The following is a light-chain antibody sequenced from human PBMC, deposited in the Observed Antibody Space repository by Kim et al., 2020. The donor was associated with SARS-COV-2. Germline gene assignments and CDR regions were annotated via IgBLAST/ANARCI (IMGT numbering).Light chain of an antibody. CDR3: QSLDSSLGV. CDR2: GNN. CDR1: SSNIGAGYD. V-gene: IGLV1-40*01. J-gene: IGLJ3*02. Sequence: PGQRVTISCTGSSSNIGAGYDVHWYQQLPGAAPKLLIYGNNNRPSGVPDRFSGSKSDTSASLAITGLQAEDEADYYCQSLDSSLGVFGGGTQLTVL.